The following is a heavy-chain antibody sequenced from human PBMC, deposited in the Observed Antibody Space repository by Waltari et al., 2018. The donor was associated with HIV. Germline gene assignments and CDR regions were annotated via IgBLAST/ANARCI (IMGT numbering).Heavy chain of an antibody. Sequence: QVQLQESAPGLVKPSQTLSLPCTVSGASIRCGGYYRSWIRQHPGKGLEWIGYIYYSGSTYYNPSLKSRVTISVDTSKNQFSLKLSSVTAADTAVYYCARVAVAGTLYYGMDVWGQGTTVTVSS. CDR2: IYYSGST. CDR1: GASIRCGGYY. CDR3: ARVAVAGTLYYGMDV. V-gene: IGHV4-31*03. D-gene: IGHD6-19*01. J-gene: IGHJ6*02.